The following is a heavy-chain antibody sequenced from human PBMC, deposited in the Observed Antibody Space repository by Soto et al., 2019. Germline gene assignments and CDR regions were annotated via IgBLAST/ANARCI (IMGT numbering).Heavy chain of an antibody. D-gene: IGHD1-1*01. J-gene: IGHJ2*01. V-gene: IGHV2-26*01. Sequence: QVTLKESGPVLVKPTETLTLTCTVSGFSLSNPRMGVSWIRQPPGKALEWLAHIFSSDAQSYSTSLKSRLTISKNTSKSQVVLTLTNTDPVDTATYYCARITNVPAWHFDLWGRGTQVTVSS. CDR1: GFSLSNPRMG. CDR2: IFSSDAQ. CDR3: ARITNVPAWHFDL.